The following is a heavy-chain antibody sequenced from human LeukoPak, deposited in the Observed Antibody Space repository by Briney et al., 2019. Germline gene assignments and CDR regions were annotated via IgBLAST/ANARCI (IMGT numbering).Heavy chain of an antibody. CDR3: ARDAVAWALELRYYYGMDV. CDR2: INAGDGST. D-gene: IGHD1-7*01. J-gene: IGHJ6*02. V-gene: IGHV1-3*01. Sequence: ASVKVSCKASGYIFTSYVMHWVRQAPGQRLEWMGWINAGDGSTKYSRNLQGRVTITRDTSASTVYMELSSLRSEDTAVYYCARDAVAWALELRYYYGMDVWGQGTTVTVSS. CDR1: GYIFTSYV.